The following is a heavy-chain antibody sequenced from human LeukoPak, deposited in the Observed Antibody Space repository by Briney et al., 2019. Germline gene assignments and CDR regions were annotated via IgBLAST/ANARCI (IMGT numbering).Heavy chain of an antibody. J-gene: IGHJ3*02. V-gene: IGHV4-31*01. CDR2: IHYSGST. CDR3: ARGYPKPAFDI. CDR1: GGSISSGGYY. Sequence: SETLSLTCTVSGGSISSGGYYWSWIRQLPGKGLEWIGYIHYSGSTYYNPSLKSQVTISLDTSKNQFSLKLSSVTAADTAVYYCARGYPKPAFDIWGQGTMVTVSS. D-gene: IGHD1-26*01.